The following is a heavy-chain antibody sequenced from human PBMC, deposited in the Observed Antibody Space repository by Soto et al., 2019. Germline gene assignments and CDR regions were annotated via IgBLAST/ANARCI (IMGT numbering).Heavy chain of an antibody. D-gene: IGHD2-15*01. CDR2: ISSGSSYI. CDR3: ARDLPGYCSGGSCSSYGMDV. J-gene: IGHJ6*02. V-gene: IGHV3-21*01. CDR1: GFTFSTYS. Sequence: GGSLRLSCAASGFTFSTYSMNWVRQVPGKGLEWVSSISSGSSYIYYADSVKGRFTISRDNAKNSLYLQMNSLRAEDTAVYYCARDLPGYCSGGSCSSYGMDVWGQGTTVTVSS.